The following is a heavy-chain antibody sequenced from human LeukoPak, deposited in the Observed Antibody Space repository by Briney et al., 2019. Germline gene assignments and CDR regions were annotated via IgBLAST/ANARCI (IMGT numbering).Heavy chain of an antibody. CDR3: ASGEDGDYALY. Sequence: SVKVSCKASGYTFTGYYMHWVRQAPGQGLEWMGGIIPIFGTANYAQKFQGRVTITADESTSTAYMELSSLRSEDTAVYYCASGEDGDYALYWGQGTLVTVSS. J-gene: IGHJ4*02. D-gene: IGHD4-17*01. CDR1: GYTFTGYY. CDR2: IIPIFGTA. V-gene: IGHV1-69*13.